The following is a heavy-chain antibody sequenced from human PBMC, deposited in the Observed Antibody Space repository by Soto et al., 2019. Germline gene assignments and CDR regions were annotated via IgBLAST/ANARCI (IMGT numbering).Heavy chain of an antibody. Sequence: SETLSLTCTVSGCSISIGDYSWSWISQPPGKGLEWIGYIYYSGSTYYNPSLKSRVTISVDTSKNQFSLKLSSVTAADTAVYYCARVSDSSGWQTNFDYWGQGTRVIVSS. CDR1: GCSISIGDYS. D-gene: IGHD6-25*01. V-gene: IGHV4-30-4*01. CDR3: ARVSDSSGWQTNFDY. J-gene: IGHJ4*02. CDR2: IYYSGST.